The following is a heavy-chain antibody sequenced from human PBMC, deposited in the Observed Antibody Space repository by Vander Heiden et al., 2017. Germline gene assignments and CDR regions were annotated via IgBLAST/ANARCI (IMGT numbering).Heavy chain of an antibody. CDR2: IIPIFGTA. CDR1: GGNFSSYA. CDR3: ARVMGSSGPKGYYYYYGMDV. V-gene: IGHV1-69*01. J-gene: IGHJ6*02. D-gene: IGHD5-12*01. Sequence: QVQLVQSGAEVKKPGSSVKVSCQASGGNFSSYAISGVRQAPGQGLEWMVGIIPIFGTANYAQKFQGRVTITADESTSTAYMELSSLRSEDTAVYYCARVMGSSGPKGYYYYYGMDVWGQGTTVTVSS.